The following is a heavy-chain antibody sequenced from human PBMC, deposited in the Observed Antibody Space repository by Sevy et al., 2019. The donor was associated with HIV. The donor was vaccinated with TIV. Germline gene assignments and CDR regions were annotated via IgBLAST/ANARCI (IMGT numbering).Heavy chain of an antibody. CDR3: ARRGLYTVYDAFDI. D-gene: IGHD4-17*01. Sequence: GGSLRLSCAASGFTFSDYLMNWVRQAPGKGLEWVSSISGSSNYIYYADSVKGRFTISRDNAKNSLYLQMNSLRAEDTAVYYCARRGLYTVYDAFDIWGQGTMVTVSS. V-gene: IGHV3-21*01. J-gene: IGHJ3*02. CDR1: GFTFSDYL. CDR2: ISGSSNYI.